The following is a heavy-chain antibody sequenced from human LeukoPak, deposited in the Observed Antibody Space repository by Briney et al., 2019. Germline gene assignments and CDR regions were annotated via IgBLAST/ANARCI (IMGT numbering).Heavy chain of an antibody. J-gene: IGHJ3*02. D-gene: IGHD3-22*01. CDR3: ARVGGITMIVVLITDAFDI. V-gene: IGHV4-39*07. CDR2: IYYSGST. Sequence: NPSETLSLTCTVSGGSINSSSYYWGWIRQPPGKGLEWIGSIYYSGSTYYNPSLKSRVTISVDTSKNQFSLKLRSVTAADTAVYYCARVGGITMIVVLITDAFDIWGQGTMVTVSS. CDR1: GGSINSSSYY.